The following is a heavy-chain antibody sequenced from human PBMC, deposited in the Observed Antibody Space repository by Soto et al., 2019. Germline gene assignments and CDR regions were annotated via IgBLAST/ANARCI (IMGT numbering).Heavy chain of an antibody. J-gene: IGHJ5*02. Sequence: LCGGSISSGDYYWSWIRQPPGKGLEWIGYIYYSGSTYYNPSLKSRVTISVDTSKNQFSLKLSSVTAADTAVYYCARDTMVRGVVYNWFDPWGQGTLVTVSS. V-gene: IGHV4-30-4*01. CDR2: IYYSGST. CDR3: ARDTMVRGVVYNWFDP. CDR1: GGSISSGDYY. D-gene: IGHD3-10*01.